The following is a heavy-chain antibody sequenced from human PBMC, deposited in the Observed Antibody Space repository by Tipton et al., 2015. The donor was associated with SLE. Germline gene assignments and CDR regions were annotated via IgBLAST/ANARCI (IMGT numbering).Heavy chain of an antibody. CDR3: AREGIAAAGTLDY. CDR1: GYSISIDYY. CDR2: IYHSGST. V-gene: IGHV4-38-2*02. Sequence: TLSLTCAVSGYSISIDYYWGWIRQPPGKGLEWIGSIYHSGSTYYNPSLKSRVTILIDTSKNQFSLKLSSVTAADTAVYYCAREGIAAAGTLDYWGQGTLVTVSS. D-gene: IGHD6-13*01. J-gene: IGHJ4*02.